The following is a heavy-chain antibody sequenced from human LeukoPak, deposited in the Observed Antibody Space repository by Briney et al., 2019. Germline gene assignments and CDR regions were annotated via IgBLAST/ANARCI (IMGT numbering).Heavy chain of an antibody. CDR1: GFTFGYCS. D-gene: IGHD3-3*01. Sequence: GGSLRLSCTGSGFTFGYCSMTWVRQAPGKGLEWVGFIRRKSSGGTTEYAPSVKDRFTISRDDSKNIAYLQMNNLKTEDTGVYYCTGSGYYDFWSATRWGQGTLVVVSS. CDR3: TGSGYYDFWSATR. J-gene: IGHJ4*02. V-gene: IGHV3-49*04. CDR2: IRRKSSGGTT.